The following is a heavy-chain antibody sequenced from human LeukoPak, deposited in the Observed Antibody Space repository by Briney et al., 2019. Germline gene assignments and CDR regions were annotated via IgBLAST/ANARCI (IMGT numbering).Heavy chain of an antibody. CDR3: ARGYGLGSPYYFDY. CDR1: GGSINNYY. V-gene: IGHV4-4*07. Sequence: SETLSLTCSVSGGSINNYYWSWIRQPAGKGLEWIGRIYSSGSTNSNPSLKSRVTMSVDTSKNQFSLKLSSVTAADTAVYFCARGYGLGSPYYFDYWGQGTLVTVSP. J-gene: IGHJ4*02. D-gene: IGHD3/OR15-3a*01. CDR2: IYSSGST.